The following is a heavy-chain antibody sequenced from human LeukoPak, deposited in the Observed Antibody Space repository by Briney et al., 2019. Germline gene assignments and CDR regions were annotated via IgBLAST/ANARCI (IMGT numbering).Heavy chain of an antibody. CDR1: GFTFSSYW. CDR3: ARAHGSESYYSTFDY. Sequence: PGGSLRLSCAASGFTFSSYWMHWVRHAPGKGLVWVSRINSDGSSTSYADSVKGRFTISRDNAKNTLSLQMNSLRADDTAVYYCARAHGSESYYSTFDYWGQGTLVTVSS. V-gene: IGHV3-74*01. J-gene: IGHJ4*02. CDR2: INSDGSST. D-gene: IGHD3-10*01.